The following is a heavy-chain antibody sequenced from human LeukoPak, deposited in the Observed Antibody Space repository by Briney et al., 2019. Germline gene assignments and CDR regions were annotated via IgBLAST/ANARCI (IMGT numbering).Heavy chain of an antibody. CDR2: IRFDEIKK. V-gene: IGHV3-30*02. CDR3: EKARGYLDA. J-gene: IGHJ6*03. CDR1: GFMFSTYS. Sequence: GGSLRLSCVASGFMFSTYSMHWVCQAPGKGLEWVAFIRFDEIKKEYADSVEGRFTISRDNSKNTVSLQMNSLRREDTAVYYYEKARGYLDAWGKGTKVTVSS.